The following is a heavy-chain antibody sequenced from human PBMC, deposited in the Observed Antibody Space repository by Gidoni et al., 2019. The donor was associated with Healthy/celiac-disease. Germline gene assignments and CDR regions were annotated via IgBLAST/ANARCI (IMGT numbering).Heavy chain of an antibody. CDR1: GYTFTSYG. CDR2: ISAYKGNR. CDR3: ARGDDILTRPYYYYGMDV. V-gene: IGHV1-18*01. Sequence: QVQLVQSGAEVKKPGASVKVSCKASGYTFTSYGISWVRQAPGQGHEWRVWISAYKGNRNEAQQLQGRVTMTTDTATSTAYMELRSRRSDDTAVYYCARGDDILTRPYYYYGMDVWGQGTTVTVSS. J-gene: IGHJ6*02. D-gene: IGHD3-9*01.